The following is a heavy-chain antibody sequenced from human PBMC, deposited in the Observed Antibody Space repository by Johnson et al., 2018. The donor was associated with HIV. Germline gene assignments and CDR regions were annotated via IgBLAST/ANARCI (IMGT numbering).Heavy chain of an antibody. Sequence: VPLVESGGGVVRPGGSLRLSCVASGFTFVDYGMTWVRQAPGTGLEWVSGLNWNGGSTAYADSVKGRFTISRDNAKNSLYLQMNMLGVEDTALYYCARGWLGLDAFDSCGQGTMVTVSS. CDR3: ARGWLGLDAFDS. J-gene: IGHJ3*02. D-gene: IGHD5-12*01. CDR2: LNWNGGST. V-gene: IGHV3-20*04. CDR1: GFTFVDYG.